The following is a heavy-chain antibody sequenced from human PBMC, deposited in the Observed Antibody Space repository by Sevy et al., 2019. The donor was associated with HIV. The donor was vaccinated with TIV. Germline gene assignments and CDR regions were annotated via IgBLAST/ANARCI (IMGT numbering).Heavy chain of an antibody. V-gene: IGHV4-38-2*01. CDR1: GYSISSGFY. J-gene: IGHJ4*02. D-gene: IGHD6-19*01. CDR3: ARLGIAVAGYFDY. CDR2: MYHSGST. Sequence: SETLSLTCAVSGYSISSGFYWGWIRQPPGKGLEWIVLMYHSGSTYYNSFLQSRVTISVDTSKNQFSLELTSVTAADTAVYYCARLGIAVAGYFDYWGQGTLVTVSS.